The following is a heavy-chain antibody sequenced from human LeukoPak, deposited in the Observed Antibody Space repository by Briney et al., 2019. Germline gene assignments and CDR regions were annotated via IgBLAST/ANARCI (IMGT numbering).Heavy chain of an antibody. V-gene: IGHV3-7*01. CDR1: GFTFSSYW. Sequence: GGSLRLSCAASGFTFSSYWMSWVRQAPGKGLEWVANIKQDGSEKYYVDSVKGRFTISRDNAKNSLYLQMNSLRAEDTAVYYCARGYDYVWGSYRYYYYYGMDVWGQGTTVTVSS. CDR3: ARGYDYVWGSYRYYYYYGMDV. D-gene: IGHD3-16*02. J-gene: IGHJ6*02. CDR2: IKQDGSEK.